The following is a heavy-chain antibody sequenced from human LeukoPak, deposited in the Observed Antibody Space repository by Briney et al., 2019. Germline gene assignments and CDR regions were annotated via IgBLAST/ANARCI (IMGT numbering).Heavy chain of an antibody. V-gene: IGHV4-38-2*01. Sequence: SETLSLTCAVSGYSISSAYYWGWIRQPPGKGLEWIGSFHHSGSTYYNPSLKSRVTISVDTSKNQFSLKLSSVTAADTAVYYCARPRRYSYGYVDYWGQGTLVTVSS. CDR1: GYSISSAYY. D-gene: IGHD5-18*01. CDR2: FHHSGST. J-gene: IGHJ4*02. CDR3: ARPRRYSYGYVDY.